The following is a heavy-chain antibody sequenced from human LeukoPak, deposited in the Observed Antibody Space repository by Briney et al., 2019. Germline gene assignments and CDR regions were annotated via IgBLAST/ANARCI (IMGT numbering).Heavy chain of an antibody. V-gene: IGHV3-74*01. Sequence: GGSLRLSCVASGFTFSRYKMHWVRQGPGKGLMWVSRLNSDGSGTTYADSVKGRFTISRDHAKNTLYLQMNSLRAEDTAVYYCARAKYYYGSGSYYDAFDIWGQGTMVTVSS. J-gene: IGHJ3*02. D-gene: IGHD3-10*01. CDR3: ARAKYYYGSGSYYDAFDI. CDR1: GFTFSRYK. CDR2: LNSDGSGT.